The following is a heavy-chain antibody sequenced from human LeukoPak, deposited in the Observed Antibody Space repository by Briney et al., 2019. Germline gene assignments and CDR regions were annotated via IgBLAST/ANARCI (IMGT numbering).Heavy chain of an antibody. CDR1: GGSISSSSYY. CDR3: AREYSSGWYWGRDYFDY. J-gene: IGHJ4*02. D-gene: IGHD6-19*01. Sequence: PSETLSLTCTVSGGSISSSSYYWGWIRQPPGKGLEWIGSIYYSGSTYYNPSLKSRVTISVDTSKNQFSLKLSSVTAADTAVYYCAREYSSGWYWGRDYFDYWGQGTLVTVSS. V-gene: IGHV4-39*07. CDR2: IYYSGST.